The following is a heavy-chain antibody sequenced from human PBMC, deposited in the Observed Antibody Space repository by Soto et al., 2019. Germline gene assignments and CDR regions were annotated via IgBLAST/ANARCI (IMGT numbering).Heavy chain of an antibody. CDR1: GFTFSDYD. J-gene: IGHJ4*02. Sequence: GGSLRLSCAASGFTFSDYDMSWIRQAPGKGLEWVSDITNNGSNKYYADSVKGRFTISRDNSKNTLYLQMNSLRAEDTAVYYCAKEGCSSTSCYALDYWGQGTLVTVSS. CDR2: ITNNGSNK. V-gene: IGHV3-11*04. CDR3: AKEGCSSTSCYALDY. D-gene: IGHD2-2*01.